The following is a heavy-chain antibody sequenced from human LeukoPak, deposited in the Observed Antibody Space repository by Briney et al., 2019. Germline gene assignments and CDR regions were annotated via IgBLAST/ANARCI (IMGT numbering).Heavy chain of an antibody. D-gene: IGHD4-17*01. CDR2: INPNSGGT. V-gene: IGHV1-2*02. Sequence: GASVTLSCKASGYTFTGYYMHWVRQAPGQGLEWMGWINPNSGGTNYEQKFQGRVTMTRDTSISTAYMELSRLRSDDTAVDYCARVGYGDYDFDDGGQGTLVTVSS. J-gene: IGHJ4*02. CDR1: GYTFTGYY. CDR3: ARVGYGDYDFDD.